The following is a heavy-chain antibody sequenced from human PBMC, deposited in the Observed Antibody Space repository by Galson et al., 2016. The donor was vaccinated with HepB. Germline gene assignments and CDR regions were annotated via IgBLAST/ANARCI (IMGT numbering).Heavy chain of an antibody. CDR1: GYTFISYW. CDR3: ARHGHIGSEIYPGSMDV. D-gene: IGHD3-10*01. V-gene: IGHV5-51*01. CDR2: IYPGDSDT. Sequence: QSGAEVKKPGESLKISCKGSGYTFISYWIGWVRQMPGKGLEWMGIIYPGDSDTRYRPSFQGPVTTLVDKSISTAYLQWSSLKASDTAMYYWARHGHIGSEIYPGSMDVWGQGTTVTVSS. J-gene: IGHJ6*02.